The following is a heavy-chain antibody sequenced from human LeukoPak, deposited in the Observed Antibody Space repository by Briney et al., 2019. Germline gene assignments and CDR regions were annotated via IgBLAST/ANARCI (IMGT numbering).Heavy chain of an antibody. D-gene: IGHD6-19*01. CDR1: GFTFSSYW. Sequence: GGSLRLSCAASGFTFSSYWMTWVRQVPGRGLEWVANIDIDGSKKDYVGSVKDRFTISRDNARNSLFLQMLSLRAEDTAVYYCAPAEGSSGGLEDYFDYGGQEPLVTVPS. V-gene: IGHV3-7*03. J-gene: IGHJ4*02. CDR2: IDIDGSKK. CDR3: APAEGSSGGLEDYFDY.